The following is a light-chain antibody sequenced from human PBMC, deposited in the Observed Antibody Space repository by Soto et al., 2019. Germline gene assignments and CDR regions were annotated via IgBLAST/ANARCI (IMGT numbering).Light chain of an antibody. Sequence: QSALTQPASVSGSPGQSITISCTGSSSDVGTYNLVSRYQQHPGKAPKLMIYEGSKRPSGVSDRFSGSKSGTTASLTISGLQAEDEADYYCCSYTGGRTYVFGGGTKLTVL. CDR1: SSDVGTYNL. V-gene: IGLV2-23*01. CDR2: EGS. J-gene: IGLJ3*02. CDR3: CSYTGGRTYV.